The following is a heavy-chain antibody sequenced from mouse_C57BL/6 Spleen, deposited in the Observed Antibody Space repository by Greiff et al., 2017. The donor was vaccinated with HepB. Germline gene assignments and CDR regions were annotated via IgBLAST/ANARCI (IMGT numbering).Heavy chain of an antibody. CDR3: ARNYDYDGYFDV. V-gene: IGHV1-47*01. CDR1: GYTFTTYP. J-gene: IGHJ1*03. Sequence: VKLVESGAELVKPGASVKMSCKASGYTFTTYPIEWMKQNHGKSLEWIGNFHPYNDDTKYNEKFKGKATLTVEKSSSTVYLELSRLTSDDSAVYYCARNYDYDGYFDVWGTVTTVTVSS. D-gene: IGHD2-4*01. CDR2: FHPYNDDT.